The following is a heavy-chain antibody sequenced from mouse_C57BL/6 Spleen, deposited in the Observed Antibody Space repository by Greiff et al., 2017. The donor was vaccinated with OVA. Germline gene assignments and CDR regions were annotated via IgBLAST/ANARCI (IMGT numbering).Heavy chain of an antibody. CDR3: ARAIYYYGSSPYYFDD. CDR2: ILPGSGST. CDR1: GYTFTGYW. Sequence: QVQLQQSGAELMKPGASVKLSCKATGYTFTGYWIEWVKQRPGHGLEWIGEILPGSGSTNYNEKFKGKATFTADTSSNTAYMQLSSLTTEDSAIYYCARAIYYYGSSPYYFDDWGQGTTLTVSS. D-gene: IGHD1-1*01. J-gene: IGHJ2*01. V-gene: IGHV1-9*01.